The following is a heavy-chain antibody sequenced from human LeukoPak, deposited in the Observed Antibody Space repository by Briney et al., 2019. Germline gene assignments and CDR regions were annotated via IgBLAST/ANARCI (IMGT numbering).Heavy chain of an antibody. Sequence: PSETLSLTCAVYGGTFSGYYWSWLRQPPGKGLEWIGEINHSGSTNYNPSLKSRVTISVDTSKNQFSPKLSSVTAADTAVYYCARSSGAAAGTGRLIYYMDVWGKGTTVTVSS. CDR3: ARSSGAAAGTGRLIYYMDV. V-gene: IGHV4-34*01. CDR2: INHSGST. D-gene: IGHD6-13*01. CDR1: GGTFSGYY. J-gene: IGHJ6*03.